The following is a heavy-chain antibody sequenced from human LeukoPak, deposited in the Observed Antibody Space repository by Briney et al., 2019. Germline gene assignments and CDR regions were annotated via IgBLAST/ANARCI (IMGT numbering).Heavy chain of an antibody. CDR1: GGSISSYY. V-gene: IGHV4-59*01. Sequence: SETLSLTCTVSGGSISSYYWSWIRQPPGKGLEWIGYIYYSGSTNYNPSLKSRVTISVDTSKNQFSLKLSSVTAADTAVYYCARDVYGGSYSRRFDPRGQGTLVTVSS. J-gene: IGHJ5*02. D-gene: IGHD1-26*01. CDR3: ARDVYGGSYSRRFDP. CDR2: IYYSGST.